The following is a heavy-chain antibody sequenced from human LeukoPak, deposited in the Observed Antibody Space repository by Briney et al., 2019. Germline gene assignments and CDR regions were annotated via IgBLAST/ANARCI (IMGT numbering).Heavy chain of an antibody. CDR1: GGSISSSSYY. V-gene: IGHV4-39*07. CDR2: IYYSGST. Sequence: SETLSLTCTVSGGSISSSSYYWGWIRQPPGKGLEWIGSIYYSGSTNYNPSLKSRVTISVDTSKNQFSLKLSSVTAADTAVYYCARRIVLMVYAMNGNFDYWGQGTLVTVSS. J-gene: IGHJ4*02. D-gene: IGHD2-8*01. CDR3: ARRIVLMVYAMNGNFDY.